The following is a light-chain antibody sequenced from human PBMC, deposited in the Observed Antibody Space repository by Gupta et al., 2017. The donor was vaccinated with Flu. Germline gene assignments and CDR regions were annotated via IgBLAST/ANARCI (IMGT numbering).Light chain of an antibody. V-gene: IGKV3-11*01. CDR3: QQRSDGPS. CDR1: QIISSF. Sequence: ELVLTQSPATLSLSPGERATLSCRASQIISSFLAWYQQKPGQAPRLLIYDASNRATGIPARCSGSGSGTDFTLTIRSLEPEDFAVYYCQQRSDGPSFGQGTKLEIK. J-gene: IGKJ2*03. CDR2: DAS.